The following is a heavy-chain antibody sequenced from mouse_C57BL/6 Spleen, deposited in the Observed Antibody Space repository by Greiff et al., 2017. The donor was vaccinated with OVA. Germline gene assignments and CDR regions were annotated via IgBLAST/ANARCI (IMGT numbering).Heavy chain of an antibody. D-gene: IGHD1-1*01. CDR2: ISYDGSN. CDR1: GYSITSGYY. V-gene: IGHV3-6*01. J-gene: IGHJ2*01. CDR3: AREITTVVATKDYFDY. Sequence: EVQLQESGPGLVKPSQSLSLTCSVTGYSITSGYYWNWIRQFPGNKLEWMGYISYDGSNNYNPSLKNRISITRDTSKNQFFLKLNSVTTEDTATYYCAREITTVVATKDYFDYWGQGTTLTVSS.